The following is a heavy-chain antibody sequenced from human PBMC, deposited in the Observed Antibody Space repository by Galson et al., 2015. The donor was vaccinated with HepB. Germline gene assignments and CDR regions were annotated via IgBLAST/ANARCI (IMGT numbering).Heavy chain of an antibody. D-gene: IGHD1-1*01. V-gene: IGHV3-23*01. CDR1: GFTFSSYA. CDR3: AGPGLGTTGSRYYYHYMDV. J-gene: IGHJ6*03. Sequence: SLRLSCAASGFTFSSYAMSWVRQAPGKGLEWVSAISGSGGSTYYADSVKGRFTISRDNSKNTLYLQMNSLRAEDTAVYYCAGPGLGTTGSRYYYHYMDVWGKGTTVTVSS. CDR2: ISGSGGST.